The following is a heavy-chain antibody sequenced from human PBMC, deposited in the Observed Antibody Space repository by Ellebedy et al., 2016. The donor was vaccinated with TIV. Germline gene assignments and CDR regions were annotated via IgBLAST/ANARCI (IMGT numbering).Heavy chain of an antibody. Sequence: GGSLRLSCEASGFSFRSYWMSWVRQAPGKGPEWVAVISYDGRIEYNADSVKGRFTISRDQSKNTLYLEMSSLRPEDTAMYFCARAEWFRSSLDPWGQGTLVIVSS. J-gene: IGHJ5*02. D-gene: IGHD3-3*01. CDR3: ARAEWFRSSLDP. CDR2: ISYDGRIE. V-gene: IGHV3-30*15. CDR1: GFSFRSYW.